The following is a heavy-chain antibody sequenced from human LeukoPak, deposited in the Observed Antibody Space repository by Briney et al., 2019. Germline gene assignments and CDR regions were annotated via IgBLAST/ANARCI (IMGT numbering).Heavy chain of an antibody. CDR2: IYYSGST. D-gene: IGHD6-13*01. CDR3: VRHVVSSSWKAFDI. CDR1: GGSISSYY. Sequence: PSETLSLTCTVSGGSISSYYWSWIRQPPGKGLEWIGYIYYSGSTNYNPSLKSRVTISVDTSKNQFSLKLSSVTAADTAVYYCVRHVVSSSWKAFDIWGQGTMVTVSS. J-gene: IGHJ3*02. V-gene: IGHV4-59*08.